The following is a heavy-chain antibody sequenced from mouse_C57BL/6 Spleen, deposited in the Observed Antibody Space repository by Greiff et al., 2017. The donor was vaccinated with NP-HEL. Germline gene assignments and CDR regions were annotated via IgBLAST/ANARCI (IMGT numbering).Heavy chain of an antibody. Sequence: VQLQQSGAELVRPGASVTLSCKASGYTFTDYEMHWVKQTPVHGLEWIGAIDPETGGTAYNQKFTGTAILSADKSSSTAYMELRSLTSEDSAVYYCTRWLRRSWFAYWGQGTLVTVSA. D-gene: IGHD2-2*01. CDR3: TRWLRRSWFAY. CDR2: IDPETGGT. CDR1: GYTFTDYE. V-gene: IGHV1-15*01. J-gene: IGHJ3*01.